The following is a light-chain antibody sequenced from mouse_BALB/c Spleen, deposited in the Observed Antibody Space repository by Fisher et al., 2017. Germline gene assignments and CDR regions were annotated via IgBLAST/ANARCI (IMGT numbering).Light chain of an antibody. J-gene: IGKJ2*01. CDR2: DTS. CDR3: QQGSSIPYT. Sequence: IVLTQSTAIMSASPGEKVTMTCSASSSISYMHWYQQKPGTSPKRWIYDTSKLASGVPARFSGSGSGTSYSHTISSMEAEDVATYYCQQGSSIPYTFGGGTKLEIK. CDR1: SSISY. V-gene: IGKV4-70*01.